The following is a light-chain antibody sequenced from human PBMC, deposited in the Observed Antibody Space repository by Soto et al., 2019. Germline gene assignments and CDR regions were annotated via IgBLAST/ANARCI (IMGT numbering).Light chain of an antibody. V-gene: IGLV2-11*01. Sequence: VLTQPRSVSGSPGQSVTISCTGTSSDVGGYNYVSWYQQHPGKAPKLMIYDVSKRPSGVPDRFSGSKSGNTASLTISGLQADDEADYYCCSYAGSYTYVFGTGTKVTVL. CDR2: DVS. J-gene: IGLJ1*01. CDR3: CSYAGSYTYV. CDR1: SSDVGGYNY.